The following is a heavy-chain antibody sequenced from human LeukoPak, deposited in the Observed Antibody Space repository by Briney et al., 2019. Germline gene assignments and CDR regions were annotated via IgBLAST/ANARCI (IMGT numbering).Heavy chain of an antibody. J-gene: IGHJ4*02. V-gene: IGHV3-23*01. CDR2: ISGSGGST. D-gene: IGHD2-2*01. Sequence: GGSLRLSCAASGFTFSSYAMSWVRQAPGKGLEWGSAISGSGGSTYYADSVKGRFTISRDNSKNTLYLQMNSLRAEDTAVYYCAKDPETPSYCSSTSCYPVYWGQGTLVTVSS. CDR3: AKDPETPSYCSSTSCYPVY. CDR1: GFTFSSYA.